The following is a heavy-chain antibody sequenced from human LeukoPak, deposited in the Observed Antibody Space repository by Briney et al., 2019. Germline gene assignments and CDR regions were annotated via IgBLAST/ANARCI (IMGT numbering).Heavy chain of an antibody. V-gene: IGHV1-2*04. Sequence: ASVEVSCKASGYTFTGYYMHWVRQAPGQGLEWMGWINPNSGGTNYAQKFQGWVTMTRDTSISTAYMELSRLRSDDTAVYYCARGYSSSSWRTFYYYYYGMDVWGQGTTVTVSS. CDR2: INPNSGGT. D-gene: IGHD6-6*01. CDR3: ARGYSSSSWRTFYYYYYGMDV. CDR1: GYTFTGYY. J-gene: IGHJ6*02.